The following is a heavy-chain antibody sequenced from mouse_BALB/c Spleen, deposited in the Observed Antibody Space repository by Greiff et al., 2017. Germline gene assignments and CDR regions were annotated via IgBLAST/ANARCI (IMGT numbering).Heavy chain of an antibody. D-gene: IGHD1-1*01. CDR3: ARGATVVFDY. V-gene: IGHV1-54*01. CDR2: INPGSGGT. Sequence: QGQLQQSGAELVRPGTSVKVSCKASGYAFTNYLIEWVKQRPGQGLEWIGVINPGSGGTNYNEKFKGKATLTADKSSSTAYMQLSSLTSDDSAVYFCARGATVVFDYWGQGTTLTVSS. J-gene: IGHJ2*01. CDR1: GYAFTNYL.